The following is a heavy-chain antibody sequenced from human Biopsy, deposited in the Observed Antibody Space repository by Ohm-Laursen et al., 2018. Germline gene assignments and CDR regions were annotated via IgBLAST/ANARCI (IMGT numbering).Heavy chain of an antibody. D-gene: IGHD4/OR15-4a*01. CDR2: IRNT. V-gene: IGHV4-39*01. J-gene: IGHJ4*02. CDR1: GDSISNSTYY. Sequence: PSDTLSLTCSVSGDSISNSTYYWGWIRQPPGKGLEWIGTIRNTYFRTSLKSRVTMSVDTSENQFSLKLSSVTAADTGVYYCAQTRNDYGGFYFDYWGRGTLVTVSS. CDR3: AQTRNDYGGFYFDY.